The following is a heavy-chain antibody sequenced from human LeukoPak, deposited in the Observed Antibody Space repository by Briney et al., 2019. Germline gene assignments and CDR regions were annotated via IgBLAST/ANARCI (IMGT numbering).Heavy chain of an antibody. D-gene: IGHD3-22*01. CDR1: GYTLTELS. CDR3: ARDRWTYYDSSGHTFDY. CDR2: FDPEDGET. V-gene: IGHV1-24*01. J-gene: IGHJ4*02. Sequence: ASVKVSCKVSGYTLTELSMHWVRQAPGKGLEWMGGFDPEDGETIYAQKFQGRVTMTEDTSTDTAYMELSSLRSGDTAVYYCARDRWTYYDSSGHTFDYWGQGTLVTVSS.